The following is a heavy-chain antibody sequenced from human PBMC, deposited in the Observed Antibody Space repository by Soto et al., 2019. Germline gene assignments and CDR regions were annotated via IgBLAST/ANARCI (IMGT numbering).Heavy chain of an antibody. CDR2: IYSGGST. Sequence: GGSLRLSCAASGFTVSSNYMSWVRQAPGKGLESVSVIYSGGSTYYADSVKGRFTISRDNSKNTLYLQMNSLRAEDTAVYYCARLSTIFGVVILAPLHYMDVWGKGTTVTVSS. CDR3: ARLSTIFGVVILAPLHYMDV. V-gene: IGHV3-66*01. CDR1: GFTVSSNY. D-gene: IGHD3-3*01. J-gene: IGHJ6*03.